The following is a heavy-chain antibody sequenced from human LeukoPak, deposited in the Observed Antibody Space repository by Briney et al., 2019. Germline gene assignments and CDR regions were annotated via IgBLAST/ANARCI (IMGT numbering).Heavy chain of an antibody. J-gene: IGHJ4*02. CDR1: GFTFNTYE. V-gene: IGHV3-48*03. CDR2: IGSSGATI. CDR3: ARRYESSGYYYVPFDL. Sequence: GGSLRLSCAASGFTFNTYEMNWVRQTPGKGLEWLSYIGSSGATIYYADSVKGRFTTSRDNAKNSLYLQMSSLRAEDTAVYYCARRYESSGYYYVPFDLWGQGTLVTVSS. D-gene: IGHD3-22*01.